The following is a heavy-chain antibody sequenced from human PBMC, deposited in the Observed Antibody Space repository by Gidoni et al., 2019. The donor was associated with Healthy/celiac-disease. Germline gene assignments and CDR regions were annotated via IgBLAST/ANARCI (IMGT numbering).Heavy chain of an antibody. Sequence: EVQLVESGGGLVKPGRSLRLSCTASGFTFGDYAMSWFRQAPGKGLEWVGFIRSKAYGGTTEYAVSVKGRFTISRDDSKSIAYLQMNSLKTEDTAVYYCTRDLTYYDFWSGYYRGYCWFDPWGQGTLVTVSS. CDR3: TRDLTYYDFWSGYYRGYCWFDP. V-gene: IGHV3-49*05. CDR1: GFTFGDYA. J-gene: IGHJ5*02. CDR2: IRSKAYGGTT. D-gene: IGHD3-3*01.